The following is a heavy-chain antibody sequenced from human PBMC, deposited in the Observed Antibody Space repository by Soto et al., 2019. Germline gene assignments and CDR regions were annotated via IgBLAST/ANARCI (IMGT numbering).Heavy chain of an antibody. V-gene: IGHV1-18*01. J-gene: IGHJ4*02. CDR1: GYTFTSYG. Sequence: ASVKVSCKASGYTFTSYGISWVRQAPGQGLEWMGWISAYNGNTNYAQKLQGRVTMTTDTSTSTAYMELRSLRSDDTAVYYCARDTPKEYYDYIWGSYRPTYFDYWGQGTLVTVSS. D-gene: IGHD3-16*02. CDR3: ARDTPKEYYDYIWGSYRPTYFDY. CDR2: ISAYNGNT.